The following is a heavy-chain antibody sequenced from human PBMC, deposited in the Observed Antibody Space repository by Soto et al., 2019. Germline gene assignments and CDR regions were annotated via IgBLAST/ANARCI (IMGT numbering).Heavy chain of an antibody. CDR2: ISSGSSTI. CDR3: ATSGYDYGY. V-gene: IGHV3-48*01. J-gene: IGHJ4*02. Sequence: GGSRRLSCAASGFTFSIYSMNWVRQAPGKGLEWISYISSGSSTIYYADSVKGRFTISRDNAKTSLYLQMNSLRAEDTAVYYCATSGYDYGYWGPGTLVTVSS. CDR1: GFTFSIYS. D-gene: IGHD5-12*01.